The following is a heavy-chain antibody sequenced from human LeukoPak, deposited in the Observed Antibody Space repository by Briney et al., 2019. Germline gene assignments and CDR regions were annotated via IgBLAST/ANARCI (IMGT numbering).Heavy chain of an antibody. Sequence: PGGSLRLSCAASGFRFSTSGMPWVRQAPGKGLEWVSFIRFDGSDEDHGDSVKGRFTISRDNSKNTMYLQMNSLRAEDTAVYYCAKEVTYCSSSSCNDAFDVWGRGTMVIVSS. J-gene: IGHJ3*01. CDR3: AKEVTYCSSSSCNDAFDV. CDR1: GFRFSTSG. CDR2: IRFDGSDE. D-gene: IGHD2-2*01. V-gene: IGHV3-30*02.